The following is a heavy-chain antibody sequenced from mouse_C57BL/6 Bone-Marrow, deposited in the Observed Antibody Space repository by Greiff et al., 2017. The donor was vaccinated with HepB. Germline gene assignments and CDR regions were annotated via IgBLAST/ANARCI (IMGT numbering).Heavy chain of an antibody. V-gene: IGHV1-26*01. CDR2: INPNNGGT. D-gene: IGHD1-1*01. J-gene: IGHJ2*01. CDR3: ALYYYGSREGDFDY. CDR1: GYTFTDYY. Sequence: EVQLQQSGPELVKPGASVKISCKASGYTFTDYYMNWVKQSHGKSLEWIGDINPNNGGTSYNQKFKGKATLTVDKSSSTAYMELRSLTSEDSAVYYCALYYYGSREGDFDYWGQGTTLTVSS.